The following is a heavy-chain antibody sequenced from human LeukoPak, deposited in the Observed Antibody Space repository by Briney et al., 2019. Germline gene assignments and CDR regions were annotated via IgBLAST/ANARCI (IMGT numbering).Heavy chain of an antibody. CDR1: GFTVSSNY. V-gene: IGHV3-53*01. D-gene: IGHD4-23*01. J-gene: IGHJ4*02. CDR2: IYSGDNT. CDR3: ARLSYGGFDC. Sequence: PGGSLGLSCAASGFTVSSNYMSWVRQAPGKGLEWVSVIYSGDNTYYADSVKGRFTISRDNSKNTLYLQMNSLRAEDTAVYYCARLSYGGFDCWGQGTLVTVSS.